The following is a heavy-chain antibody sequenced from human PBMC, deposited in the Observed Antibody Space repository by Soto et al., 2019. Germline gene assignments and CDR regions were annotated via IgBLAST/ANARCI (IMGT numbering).Heavy chain of an antibody. D-gene: IGHD1-26*01. V-gene: IGHV1-69*13. CDR3: VVGAVYYYYYGMDV. CDR2: IIPIFGTA. CDR1: GGTFSIYA. Sequence: SVKVSCKTSGGTFSIYAISWVRQAPGQGLEWMGGIIPIFGTANYAQKFQGRVTITADESTSTAYMELSSLRSEDTAVYYCVVGAVYYYYYGMDVWGQGTTVTVSS. J-gene: IGHJ6*02.